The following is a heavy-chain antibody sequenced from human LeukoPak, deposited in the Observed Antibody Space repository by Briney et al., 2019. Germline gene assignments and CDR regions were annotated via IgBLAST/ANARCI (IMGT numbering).Heavy chain of an antibody. CDR1: GFTFSSYG. Sequence: GGSLRLSCAASGFTFSSYGMHWVRQAPGKGLEWGAVIWYDGSNKYYADSVKGRFTISRDNSKNTRYLQMSSLRAEDTAVYYCARDSFYCTGGSCYYYYGMAVWGQATTATVSS. CDR3: ARDSFYCTGGSCYYYYGMAV. J-gene: IGHJ6*02. CDR2: IWYDGSNK. V-gene: IGHV3-33*01. D-gene: IGHD2-8*02.